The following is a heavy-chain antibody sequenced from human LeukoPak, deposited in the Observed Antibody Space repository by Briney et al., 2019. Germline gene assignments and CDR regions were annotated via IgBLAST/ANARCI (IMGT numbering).Heavy chain of an antibody. CDR2: ISGSGGST. J-gene: IGHJ3*02. D-gene: IGHD3-16*01. Sequence: GGSLRLSCAASGFTFSSYAMSWVRQAPGKGLEWVSAISGSGGSTYYADSVKGRFTISRDNANNSLYLQMNSLRAEDTAVYYCARALGGEGAFNIWGQGTMVTVSS. CDR1: GFTFSSYA. CDR3: ARALGGEGAFNI. V-gene: IGHV3-23*01.